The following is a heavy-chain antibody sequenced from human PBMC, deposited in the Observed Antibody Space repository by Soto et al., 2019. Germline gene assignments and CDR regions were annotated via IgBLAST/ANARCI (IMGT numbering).Heavy chain of an antibody. Sequence: GGSLRLSCAASGFTFSSYGMHWVRQAPGKGLEWVAVIWYDGSNKYYADSVKGRFTISRDNSKNTLYLQMNSLRAEDMAVYYCARGSLAARPEYFQHWGQGTLVTVSS. CDR3: ARGSLAARPEYFQH. CDR1: GFTFSSYG. D-gene: IGHD6-6*01. J-gene: IGHJ1*01. CDR2: IWYDGSNK. V-gene: IGHV3-33*08.